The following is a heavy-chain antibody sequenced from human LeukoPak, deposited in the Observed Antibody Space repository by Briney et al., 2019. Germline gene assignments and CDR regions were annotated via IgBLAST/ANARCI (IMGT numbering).Heavy chain of an antibody. V-gene: IGHV4-59*01. CDR1: GGSISSYY. J-gene: IGHJ4*02. D-gene: IGHD6-6*01. CDR3: ARWDYSSSLSY. Sequence: SETLSLTCTVSGGSISSYYWSWIRQPPGKGLEWIGYIYYSGSTNYNPSLKSRVTISVDTSKNQFSLKLSSVTAADTAVYYCARWDYSSSLSYWGQGTLVTVSS. CDR2: IYYSGST.